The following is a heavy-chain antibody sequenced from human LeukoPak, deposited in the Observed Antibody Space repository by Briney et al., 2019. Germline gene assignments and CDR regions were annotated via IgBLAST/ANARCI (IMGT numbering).Heavy chain of an antibody. CDR2: IYDSGRT. D-gene: IGHD4-17*01. J-gene: IGHJ5*02. CDR1: GDSISSNY. Sequence: PSETLSLACTVSGDSISSNYGGCIRQPPGRGPGWLGYIYDSGRTKYNPSLRSRVTISVDTSKTLFSLKLPSVTAADTAVYYCATCRDEFGDYGFTSWGQGTLVTVSS. V-gene: IGHV4-59*01. CDR3: ATCRDEFGDYGFTS.